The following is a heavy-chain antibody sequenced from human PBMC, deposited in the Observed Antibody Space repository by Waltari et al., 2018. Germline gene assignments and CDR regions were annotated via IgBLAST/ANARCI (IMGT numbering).Heavy chain of an antibody. J-gene: IGHJ5*02. D-gene: IGHD6-6*01. CDR3: ARGRASGLVDWFDP. CDR1: GFTFNNYA. V-gene: IGHV3-23*01. Sequence: EVQLLESGGGLVQPGGSLRLSCAASGFTFNNYAMMWVRQAPGKGLEWIASLTGGAEGAYYADSVRGRFTISRDKSQNTLFLQMSGLRVDDSGTYYCARGRASGLVDWFDPWGRGTLVTVSS. CDR2: LTGGAEGA.